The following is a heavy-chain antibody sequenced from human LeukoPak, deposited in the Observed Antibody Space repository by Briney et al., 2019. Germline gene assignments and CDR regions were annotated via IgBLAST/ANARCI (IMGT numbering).Heavy chain of an antibody. CDR3: ARDPQWLGVFDY. CDR1: GFTFSSYG. J-gene: IGHJ4*02. CDR2: IRYDGSNK. Sequence: PGGSLRLSCAASGFTFSSYGMHWVRQAPGKGLEWVAFIRYDGSNKYYADSVKGRFTISRDNSKNTLYLQMNSLRAEDTAVYYCARDPQWLGVFDYWGQGTLVTVSS. V-gene: IGHV3-30*02. D-gene: IGHD5-12*01.